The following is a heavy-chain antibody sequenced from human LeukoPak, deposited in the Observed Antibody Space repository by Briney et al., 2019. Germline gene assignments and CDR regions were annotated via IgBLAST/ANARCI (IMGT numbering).Heavy chain of an antibody. CDR3: AKPDVAVDWGAY. CDR1: GFTFSSQD. D-gene: IGHD3-9*01. CDR2: TRYDESDK. J-gene: IGHJ4*02. V-gene: IGHV3-30*02. Sequence: GGSLRLSCTTSGFTFSSQDMHWVRQAPGKGLEWVAFTRYDESDKYYADSVKGRFTISRDNSKNTLYLQLTSLSPEDTAMYYCAKPDVAVDWGAYWGQGTLVTVSS.